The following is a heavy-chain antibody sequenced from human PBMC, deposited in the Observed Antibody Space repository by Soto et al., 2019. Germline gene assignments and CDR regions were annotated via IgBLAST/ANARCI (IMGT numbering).Heavy chain of an antibody. Sequence: QVQLVQSGAEVKKPGASVKVSCKDSGYTFTSYDINWVRQATGQGLEWMGWMNPNSGNTGNAQKFQGRVTMTRNTSIISAYMELSSLRSEDTAVYYWATFTRIAAYNPCGQGTLVTVSS. J-gene: IGHJ5*02. CDR2: MNPNSGNT. D-gene: IGHD6-25*01. CDR1: GYTFTSYD. CDR3: ATFTRIAAYNP. V-gene: IGHV1-8*01.